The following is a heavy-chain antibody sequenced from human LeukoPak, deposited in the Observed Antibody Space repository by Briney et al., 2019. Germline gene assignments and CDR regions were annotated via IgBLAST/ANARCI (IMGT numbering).Heavy chain of an antibody. CDR2: IYYSGST. CDR1: GGSISSSSYY. Sequence: PSETLSLTCIVPGGSISSSSYYWGWIRQSPGKGLEWIGNIYYSGSTYYNPSLKSRVTISVDTSKNQFSLKLSSVTAADTAVYYCATFSTVVLSPYDAFDIWGQGTMVTVSS. CDR3: ATFSTVVLSPYDAFDI. J-gene: IGHJ3*02. D-gene: IGHD2-8*01. V-gene: IGHV4-39*07.